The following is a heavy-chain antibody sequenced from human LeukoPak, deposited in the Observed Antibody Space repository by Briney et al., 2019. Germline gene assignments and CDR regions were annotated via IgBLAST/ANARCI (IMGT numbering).Heavy chain of an antibody. J-gene: IGHJ5*02. CDR1: GGSISSYH. V-gene: IGHV4-59*01. CDR3: ARGGVLLWFGELPRENWFDP. CDR2: IYYSGST. Sequence: SETLSLTCTVSGGSISSYHWSWIRQPPGKGLEWIGYIYYSGSTNYNPSLKSRVTISVDTSKNQFSLKLSSVTAADTAVYYCARGGVLLWFGELPRENWFDPWGQGTLVTVS. D-gene: IGHD3-10*01.